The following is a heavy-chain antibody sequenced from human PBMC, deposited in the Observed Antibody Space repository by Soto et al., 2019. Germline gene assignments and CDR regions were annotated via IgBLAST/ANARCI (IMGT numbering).Heavy chain of an antibody. J-gene: IGHJ3*02. V-gene: IGHV3-7*03. Sequence: GGSLRLSCAASGFTFSGYWMSWARQAPGKGLEWVANIKQDGSENYSVDSVKGRFTISGDNAKNSLYLQMNSLKTDDTAVYYCARRGRRSGNYADAFDIWGQGTMVTVSS. CDR1: GFTFSGYW. D-gene: IGHD1-26*01. CDR2: IKQDGSEN. CDR3: ARRGRRSGNYADAFDI.